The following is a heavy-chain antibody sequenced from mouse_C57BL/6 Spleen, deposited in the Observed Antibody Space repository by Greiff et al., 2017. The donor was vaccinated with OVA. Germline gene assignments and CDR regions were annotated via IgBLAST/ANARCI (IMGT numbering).Heavy chain of an antibody. CDR1: GYTFTDYY. D-gene: IGHD2-5*01. J-gene: IGHJ2*01. CDR3: ARCVKAYYSNYGGYYFDY. CDR2: INPNNGGT. Sequence: EVQLQQSGPELVKPGASVKISCKASGYTFTDYYMNWVKQSHGKSLEWIGDINPNNGGTSYNQKFKGKATLTVDKSSSTAYMELRSLTSEDSAVYYCARCVKAYYSNYGGYYFDYWGQGTTLTVSS. V-gene: IGHV1-26*01.